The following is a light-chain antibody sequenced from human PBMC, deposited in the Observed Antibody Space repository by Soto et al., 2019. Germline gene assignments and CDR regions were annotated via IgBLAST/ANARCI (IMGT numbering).Light chain of an antibody. CDR1: SSDVGGYNY. CDR2: DVS. J-gene: IGLJ3*02. Sequence: QSALTQPASVSGSPGQSIAISCTGTSSDVGGYNYVSWYQQPPGKAPKLIIYDVSDRPSGVSNRFSGSKSGNTASLTISGLQADDEAAYYCSSYTSQSTVVFGGGTKLTVL. CDR3: SSYTSQSTVV. V-gene: IGLV2-14*01.